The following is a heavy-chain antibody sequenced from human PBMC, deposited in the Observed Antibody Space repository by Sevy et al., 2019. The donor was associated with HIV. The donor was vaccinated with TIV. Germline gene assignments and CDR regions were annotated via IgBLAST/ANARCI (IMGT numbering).Heavy chain of an antibody. J-gene: IGHJ4*02. V-gene: IGHV4-59*11. D-gene: IGHD1-26*01. CDR2: IYYNGHI. Sequence: SETLSLTCTVSGDSITSLYWNWIRQPPGKGLEWIANIYYNGHINYNPSLKSRVTFSLDTSKNQFSLRLSSVTAADTAMYYCAGENAWGRGYSWGQGTLVTVSS. CDR3: AGENAWGRGYS. CDR1: GDSITSLY.